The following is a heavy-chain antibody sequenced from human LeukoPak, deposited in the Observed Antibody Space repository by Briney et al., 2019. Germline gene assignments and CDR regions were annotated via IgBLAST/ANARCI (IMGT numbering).Heavy chain of an antibody. J-gene: IGHJ4*02. D-gene: IGHD6-13*01. CDR1: GGTFSSYA. V-gene: IGHV1-69*05. CDR3: ARVNSSSWFPYYFDY. Sequence: SVKVSCKASGGTFSSYAISWVRQAPGQGLEWMGGIIPIFGTANYAQKFQGRVTITTDESTSTAYMELSSLRSEDTAVYYCARVNSSSWFPYYFDYWGQGTLVTVSS. CDR2: IIPIFGTA.